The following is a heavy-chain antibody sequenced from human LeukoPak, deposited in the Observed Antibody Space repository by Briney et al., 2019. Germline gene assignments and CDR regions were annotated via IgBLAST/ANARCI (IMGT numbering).Heavy chain of an antibody. CDR2: IRYDGKNE. D-gene: IGHD4-17*01. Sequence: PGGSLRLSCTASGFTFRNYGMHWVRQAPGKGLEWVAFIRYDGKNEYYGDSVKGRFTVSRDNSKNTLYLQMNSLRAEDTALYYCARGATVTYWYFDLWGRGTLVTVSS. J-gene: IGHJ2*01. CDR1: GFTFRNYG. CDR3: ARGATVTYWYFDL. V-gene: IGHV3-30*02.